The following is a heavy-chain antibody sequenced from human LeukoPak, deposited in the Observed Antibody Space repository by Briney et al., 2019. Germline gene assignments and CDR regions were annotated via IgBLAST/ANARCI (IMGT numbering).Heavy chain of an antibody. Sequence: GGSLRLSCAASGFTFSSYSMNWVRQAPGKGLEWVSSISSSSSYIYYADSVKGRFTISRDNAKNSLYLQMTGLRAEDTAVYYCARGKADYYASGGYRYYNYYYMDVWGKGTTVTVSS. CDR3: ARGKADYYASGGYRYYNYYYMDV. CDR2: ISSSSSYI. V-gene: IGHV3-21*01. CDR1: GFTFSSYS. D-gene: IGHD3-22*01. J-gene: IGHJ6*03.